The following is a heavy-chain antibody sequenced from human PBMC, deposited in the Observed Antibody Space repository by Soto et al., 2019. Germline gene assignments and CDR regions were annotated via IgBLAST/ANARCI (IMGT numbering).Heavy chain of an antibody. CDR1: GFTFSSYA. Sequence: GGSLRLSCAASGFTFSSYAMSWVRQAPGKGLEWVSAISGSGGSTYYADSVRGRFTISRDNAKNTLYLQMNSLRAEDTAVYYCAKPPLYDILTGYSALFDYWGQGTLVTVSS. V-gene: IGHV3-23*01. J-gene: IGHJ4*02. D-gene: IGHD3-9*01. CDR2: ISGSGGST. CDR3: AKPPLYDILTGYSALFDY.